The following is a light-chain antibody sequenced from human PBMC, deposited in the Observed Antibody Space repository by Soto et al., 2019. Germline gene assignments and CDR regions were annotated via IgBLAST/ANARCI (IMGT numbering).Light chain of an antibody. J-gene: IGKJ1*01. CDR3: QQYDNGPRT. Sequence: EIVMTHCPATLSVSQGERATLSFWASQSVSSKLAWYQQKSGQAPRLLMYGASTRASGIPARFSGSGSGTELTLTISSLQSEDFEVYYCQQYDNGPRTFGQGTKVDIK. CDR1: QSVSSK. V-gene: IGKV3-15*01. CDR2: GAS.